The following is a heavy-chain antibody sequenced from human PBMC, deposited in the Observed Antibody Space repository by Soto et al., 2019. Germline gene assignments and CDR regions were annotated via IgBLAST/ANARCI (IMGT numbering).Heavy chain of an antibody. J-gene: IGHJ6*02. D-gene: IGHD6-6*01. Sequence: EVQLVESGGGLVKPGGSLRLSCAASGFTFSSYSMNWVRQAPGKGLEWVSSISSSSSYIYYADSVKGRFTISRDNAKNSLYLQMNSLRAEDTAVYYCAGCTASSSWDYYYYGMDVWGQGTTVTVSS. CDR1: GFTFSSYS. CDR2: ISSSSSYI. V-gene: IGHV3-21*01. CDR3: AGCTASSSWDYYYYGMDV.